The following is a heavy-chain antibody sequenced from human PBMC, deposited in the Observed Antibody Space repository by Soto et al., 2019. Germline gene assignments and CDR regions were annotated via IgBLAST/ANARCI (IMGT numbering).Heavy chain of an antibody. CDR1: GYTLTSYG. D-gene: IGHD3-22*01. Sequence: QVHLVQSGAEVKKPGASVKVSCKASGYTLTSYGIRWVRQAPGQCLQWMGWISAYNGNTNYADKFQGRVTMTTDTSTSTAHMEVRSLRSDDTAVYYCARAGAFYETSGYPWSTFDIWGQGTMVTVSS. V-gene: IGHV1-18*01. CDR2: ISAYNGNT. CDR3: ARAGAFYETSGYPWSTFDI. J-gene: IGHJ3*02.